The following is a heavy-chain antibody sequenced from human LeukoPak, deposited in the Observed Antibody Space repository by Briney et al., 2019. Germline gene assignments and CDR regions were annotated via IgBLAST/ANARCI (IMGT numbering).Heavy chain of an antibody. CDR1: GYTFTSYG. J-gene: IGHJ3*02. CDR2: ISAYNGNT. CDR3: ARGTHYYDSSGYYLDAFDI. V-gene: IGHV1-18*01. D-gene: IGHD3-22*01. Sequence: ASVKVSCKASGYTFTSYGISWVRQAPGQGLERMGWISAYNGNTNYAQKLQGRVTMTTDTSTSTAYMELRSLRSDDTAVYYCARGTHYYDSSGYYLDAFDIWGQGTMVTVSS.